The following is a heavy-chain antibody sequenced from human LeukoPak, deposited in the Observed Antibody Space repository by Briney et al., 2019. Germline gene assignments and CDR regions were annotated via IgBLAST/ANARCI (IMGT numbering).Heavy chain of an antibody. V-gene: IGHV4-31*02. CDR3: ARARGSGWAAEYFQH. J-gene: IGHJ1*01. D-gene: IGHD6-19*01. CDR2: IYYSGST. Sequence: GXIYYSGSTYYNPSLKSRVTISVDTSKNQFSLKPSSVTAADTAVYYCARARGSGWAAEYFQHWGQGTLVTVSS.